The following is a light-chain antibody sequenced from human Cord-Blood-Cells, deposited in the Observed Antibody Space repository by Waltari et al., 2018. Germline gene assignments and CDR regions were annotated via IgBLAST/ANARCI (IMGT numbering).Light chain of an antibody. V-gene: IGLV2-23*03. J-gene: IGLJ2*01. Sequence: QSALTQPASVSGSPGQSITISCTGTSSDVGSYNLVSWYQQHPGKDPKLMIYECRKRPEVVSNRFSGSKSGNTASLTISVLLAEDEADYYCCSYACSSTFLVFGGGTKLTVL. CDR2: ECR. CDR3: CSYACSSTFLV. CDR1: SSDVGSYNL.